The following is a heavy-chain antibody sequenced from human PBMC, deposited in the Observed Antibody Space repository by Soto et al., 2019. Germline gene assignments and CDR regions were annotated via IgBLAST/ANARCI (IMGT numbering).Heavy chain of an antibody. V-gene: IGHV4-59*01. Sequence: PSETLSLTCIISGDSTSNYSWIWIRPSPGKGLEWIIYISYSGNTNYNPPLQSRVTISVDTSKDQLSLKVTSVTAADTAMHYCACLRGKRGSPIDYWGQGTQVTVSS. CDR1: GDSTSNYS. D-gene: IGHD2-15*01. CDR2: ISYSGNT. CDR3: ACLRGKRGSPIDY. J-gene: IGHJ4*02.